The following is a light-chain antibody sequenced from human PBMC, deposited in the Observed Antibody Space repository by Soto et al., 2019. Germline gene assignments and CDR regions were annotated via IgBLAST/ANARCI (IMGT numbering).Light chain of an antibody. V-gene: IGKV3-15*01. CDR2: GAS. CDR1: QSVSSN. CDR3: QQYNNCPPVT. J-gene: IGKJ1*01. Sequence: EIVMPQSPATLSVSPGERATLSCRASQSVSSNLAWYQQKPGQAPRLLIYGASTRATGIPARFSGSGSGTEFTLTISSLQSEDFAVYYCQQYNNCPPVTFGQGTKV.